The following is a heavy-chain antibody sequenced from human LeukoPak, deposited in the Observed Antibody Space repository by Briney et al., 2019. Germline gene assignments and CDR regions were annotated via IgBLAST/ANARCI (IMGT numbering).Heavy chain of an antibody. Sequence: SETLSLTCTVSGGSVSSNNYYWSWVRQPPGRGLEWIGYIYYSGTTRYNPSLRSRVTISVDTSKNQFSLILTSVTAADTAVYYCARATPGFSSAWFSNWFDPWGQGALVTVSS. V-gene: IGHV4-61*01. D-gene: IGHD6-19*01. CDR3: ARATPGFSSAWFSNWFDP. CDR2: IYYSGTT. CDR1: GGSVSSNNYY. J-gene: IGHJ5*02.